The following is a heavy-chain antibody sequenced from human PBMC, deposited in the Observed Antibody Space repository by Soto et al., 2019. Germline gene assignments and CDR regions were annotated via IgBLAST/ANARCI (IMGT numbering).Heavy chain of an antibody. D-gene: IGHD5-18*01. CDR2: ISSSSSYI. J-gene: IGHJ6*03. Sequence: GSLRLSCAASGFTFSSYSMNWVRQAPGKGLEWVSSISSSSSYIYYADSVKGRFTISRDNAKNSLYLQMNSLRAEDTAVYYCATAMVIEAPYYYYMDVWGKGTTVTVSS. CDR3: ATAMVIEAPYYYYMDV. CDR1: GFTFSSYS. V-gene: IGHV3-21*01.